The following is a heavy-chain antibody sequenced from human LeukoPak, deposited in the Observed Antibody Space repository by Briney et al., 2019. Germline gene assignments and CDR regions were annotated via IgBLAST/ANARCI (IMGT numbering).Heavy chain of an antibody. V-gene: IGHV1-24*01. CDR3: ARDTSNYGAFDI. CDR2: FDPEDGET. CDR1: GYTLTELS. J-gene: IGHJ3*02. Sequence: ASVNVSCKVSGYTLTELSMHWVRQAPGKGLEWMGGFDPEDGETIYAQKFQGRVTMTEDTSTDTAYMELSSLRSEDTAVYYCARDTSNYGAFDIWGQGTMVTVSS. D-gene: IGHD4-11*01.